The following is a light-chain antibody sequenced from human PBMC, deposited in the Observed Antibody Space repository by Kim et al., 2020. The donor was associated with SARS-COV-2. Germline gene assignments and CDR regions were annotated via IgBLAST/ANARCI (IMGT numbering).Light chain of an antibody. V-gene: IGKV3-11*01. CDR1: HSVGRD. CDR2: DAS. Sequence: SPGNRATLSWKASHSVGRDLGWYQQKPGQAPRLLISDASNSATSIPARFSGRGSRTDFALTISSLEPEDFAVYYWQQRSNWTLTIGGGTKVDIK. CDR3: QQRSNWTLT. J-gene: IGKJ4*01.